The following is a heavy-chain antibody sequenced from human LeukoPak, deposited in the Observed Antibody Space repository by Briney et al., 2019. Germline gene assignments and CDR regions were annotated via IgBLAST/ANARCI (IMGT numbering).Heavy chain of an antibody. J-gene: IGHJ6*03. CDR1: GFTVSSNY. V-gene: IGHV3-23*01. Sequence: PGGSLRLSCVASGFTVSSNYMSWVRQAPGKGLEWVSAISGSGGSTYYADSVKGRFTISRDNSKNTLYLQMNSLRAEDTAVYYCAKDRGWFGELAPNMDVWGKGTTVTISS. CDR2: ISGSGGST. CDR3: AKDRGWFGELAPNMDV. D-gene: IGHD3-10*01.